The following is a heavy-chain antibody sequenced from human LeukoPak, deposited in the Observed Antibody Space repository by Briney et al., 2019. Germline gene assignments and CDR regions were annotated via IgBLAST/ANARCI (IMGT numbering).Heavy chain of an antibody. CDR1: GFTFSSYW. V-gene: IGHV3-7*01. CDR2: IKQDGSEK. Sequence: PGGSLRLSCAASGFTFSSYWMSWVRQAPGKGLEWVANIKQDGSEKYYVGSVKGRFTISRDNAKNSLYLQMNNLRAEDTAVYYCARVAGVATFDIWGQGTMVTVSS. J-gene: IGHJ3*02. D-gene: IGHD5-12*01. CDR3: ARVAGVATFDI.